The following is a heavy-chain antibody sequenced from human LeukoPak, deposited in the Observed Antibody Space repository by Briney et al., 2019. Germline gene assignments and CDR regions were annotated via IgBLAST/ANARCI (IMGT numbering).Heavy chain of an antibody. CDR1: GYTSTDYY. J-gene: IGHJ4*02. CDR2: INPNSGGT. CDR3: AREGYYYDSSGYYLVY. Sequence: ASVKVSCKASGYTSTDYYIHWVRQAPGQGLEWMGRINPNSGGTNYAQKFQGRVTMTRDTSISTVYMELSRLRSDDTAVYYCAREGYYYDSSGYYLVYWGQGNLVTVSS. V-gene: IGHV1-2*06. D-gene: IGHD3-22*01.